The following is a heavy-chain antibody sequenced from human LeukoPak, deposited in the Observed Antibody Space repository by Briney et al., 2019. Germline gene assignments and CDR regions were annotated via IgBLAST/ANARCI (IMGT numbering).Heavy chain of an antibody. CDR1: GYTFTSYG. J-gene: IGHJ4*02. D-gene: IGHD3-22*01. Sequence: ASVKVSCKASGYTFTSYGISWVRQAPGQGLEGMGWVSAYNGHTNYAQKLQGRVTMTTETSTDTAYMELRSLRSDDTAVYYCARDYSSGSYGFFDYWGQGTLVTVSS. V-gene: IGHV1-18*01. CDR3: ARDYSSGSYGFFDY. CDR2: VSAYNGHT.